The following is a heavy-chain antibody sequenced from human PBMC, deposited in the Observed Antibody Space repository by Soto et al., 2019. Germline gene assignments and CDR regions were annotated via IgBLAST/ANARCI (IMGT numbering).Heavy chain of an antibody. J-gene: IGHJ4*02. CDR3: ARVVTYDINGYLYYPSYFDF. D-gene: IGHD3-22*01. CDR1: GFTFSSYA. V-gene: IGHV3-23*01. Sequence: QLGGSLRPSFAASGFTFSSYAVSWVRQAPGKGLEWISTISGSGSTIYYADSVKGRFTITRDTSKNTVYLQLTTLGVEDTAVYFCARVVTYDINGYLYYPSYFDFWGQGTLVTVSS. CDR2: ISGSGSTI.